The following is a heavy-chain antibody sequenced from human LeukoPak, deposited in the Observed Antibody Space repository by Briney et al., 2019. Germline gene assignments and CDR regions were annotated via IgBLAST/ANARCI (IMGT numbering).Heavy chain of an antibody. J-gene: IGHJ4*02. D-gene: IGHD3-10*01. V-gene: IGHV3-48*03. CDR3: AGARGRDYYGSGTIDY. CDR1: GFTFSSYA. Sequence: PGGSLRLSRAASGFTFSSYALSWVRQAPGKGLEWVSYISSSGSTIYYADSVKGRFTISRDNAKNSLYLQMNSLRAEDTAVYYCAGARGRDYYGSGTIDYWGQGTLVTVSS. CDR2: ISSSGSTI.